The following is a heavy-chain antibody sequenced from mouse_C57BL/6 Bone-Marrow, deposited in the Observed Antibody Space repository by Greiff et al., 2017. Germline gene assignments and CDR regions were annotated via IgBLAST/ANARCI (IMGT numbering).Heavy chain of an antibody. J-gene: IGHJ3*01. CDR1: GYTFTDYE. Sequence: QVQLQQSGAELVRPGASVTLSCKASGYTFTDYEMHWVKQTPVHGLEWIGAIDPETGGTAYNQKFKGKAILTADKSSSTAYMELRSLTSEDSAVYYCTLITTVVRAYGGQGTRVTVSA. V-gene: IGHV1-15*01. D-gene: IGHD1-1*01. CDR2: IDPETGGT. CDR3: TLITTVVRAY.